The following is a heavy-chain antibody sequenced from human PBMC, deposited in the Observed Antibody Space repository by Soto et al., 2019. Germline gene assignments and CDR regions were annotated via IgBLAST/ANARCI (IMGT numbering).Heavy chain of an antibody. Sequence: PGGSLRLSCAATGFRFAVYALTLVRQSPGKGLEWLSAVSGGGASTYYADSVRGRFSISRDVSGNMIYLQLNRLKAGDTATYYCAKTQTFNGSEGGFYAWGQGKQVTV. J-gene: IGHJ5*02. CDR2: VSGGGAST. CDR3: AKTQTFNGSEGGFYA. V-gene: IGHV3-23*01. D-gene: IGHD2-8*01. CDR1: GFRFAVYA.